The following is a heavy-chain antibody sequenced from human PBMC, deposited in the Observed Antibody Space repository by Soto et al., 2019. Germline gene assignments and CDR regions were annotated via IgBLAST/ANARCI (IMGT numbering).Heavy chain of an antibody. CDR1: GGSISSSSYY. CDR2: IYYSGST. CDR3: ARSLVVVTAIDGMDV. D-gene: IGHD2-21*02. V-gene: IGHV4-39*01. J-gene: IGHJ6*04. Sequence: SETLSLTCTVSGGSISSSSYYWGWIRQPPGKGLEWIGSIYYSGSTYYNPSLKSRVTISVDTSKNQFSLKLSSVTAADTAVYYCARSLVVVTAIDGMDVWGNGTKVTVS.